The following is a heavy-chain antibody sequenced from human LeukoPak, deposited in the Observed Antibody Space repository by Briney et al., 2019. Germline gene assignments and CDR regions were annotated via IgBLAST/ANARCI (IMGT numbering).Heavy chain of an antibody. CDR1: GGSINSYF. J-gene: IGHJ5*02. Sequence: SETLSLACTVSGGSINSYFWSWIWQPPGKGLEGIGYISYSGSTNYNPSLKSRVTISVDTSKKQFSLKLSSVTAADTAVYYCARKGVVPAAMRGRFDPWGQGTLVTVSS. CDR2: ISYSGST. D-gene: IGHD2-2*01. V-gene: IGHV4-59*12. CDR3: ARKGVVPAAMRGRFDP.